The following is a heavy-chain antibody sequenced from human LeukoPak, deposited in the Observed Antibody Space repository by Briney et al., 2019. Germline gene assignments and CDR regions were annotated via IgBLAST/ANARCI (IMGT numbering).Heavy chain of an antibody. CDR3: AKAGDFWSGYYNFDY. J-gene: IGHJ4*02. V-gene: IGHV3-23*01. CDR2: ISGSGGST. Sequence: GGSLRLSCPASGFTFSSYAMSWVRQAPGKGLEWVSAISGSGGSTYYADSVKGRFTISRDNSKNTLYLQMNNLRAEDTAVYYCAKAGDFWSGYYNFDYCGQGTLVTVSS. D-gene: IGHD3-3*01. CDR1: GFTFSSYA.